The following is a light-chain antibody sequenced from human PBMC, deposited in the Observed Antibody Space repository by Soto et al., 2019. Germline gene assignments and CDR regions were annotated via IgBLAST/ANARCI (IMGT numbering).Light chain of an antibody. J-gene: IGKJ1*01. CDR1: QGISSY. CDR2: AAS. CDR3: QQLKT. Sequence: DIQLTQSPSFLSASVGDRVTITCRASQGISSYLAWYQQKPGKAPKLLIYAASTLQSGVPSRFSGSGSGTEFTLTISSLQPKDFATYYCQQLKTFGQGTKVEIK. V-gene: IGKV1-9*01.